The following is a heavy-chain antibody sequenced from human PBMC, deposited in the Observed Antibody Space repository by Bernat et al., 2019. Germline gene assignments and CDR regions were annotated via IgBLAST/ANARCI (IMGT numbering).Heavy chain of an antibody. CDR3: ARGKRGLYAFDI. V-gene: IGHV1-3*01. J-gene: IGHJ3*02. CDR2: INAGNGNT. Sequence: QVQLVQSGAEVKKPGASVKVSCKASGYTFTSYAMHWVRQAPGQRLEWMGWINAGNGNTKYSQKFQGRGTITRETSASTAYMELSSLRSEDTAVYDCARGKRGLYAFDIWGQGTMVTVSS. D-gene: IGHD6-25*01. CDR1: GYTFTSYA.